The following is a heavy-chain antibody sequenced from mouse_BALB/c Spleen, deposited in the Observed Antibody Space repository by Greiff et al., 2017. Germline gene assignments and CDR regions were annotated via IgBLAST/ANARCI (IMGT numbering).Heavy chain of an antibody. D-gene: IGHD4-1*01. J-gene: IGHJ4*01. CDR1: GYTFTSYN. CDR3: ARLRVGLDYAMDY. Sequence: QVQLQQPGAELVKPGASVKMSCKASGYTFTSYNMHWVKQTPGQGLEWIGAIYPGNGDTSYNPKFKGNATLTADKSSSTAYMQLSSLTSEDSAVYYCARLRVGLDYAMDYWGQGTSVTVSS. CDR2: IYPGNGDT. V-gene: IGHV1-12*01.